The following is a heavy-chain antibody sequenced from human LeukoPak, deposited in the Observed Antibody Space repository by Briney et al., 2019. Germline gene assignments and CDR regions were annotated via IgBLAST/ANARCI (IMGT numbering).Heavy chain of an antibody. V-gene: IGHV4-59*08. CDR1: GGSISRYY. D-gene: IGHD2-15*01. Sequence: SETLSLTCTVSGGSISRYYCSWIRQPPGKGLEWIGYIYYSGSTNYNPSLKSRVTISVDTSKNQFSLKLSSVTAADTAVYYCARHFTSEKGYCSGGSCYGEYYFDYWGQGTLVTVSS. CDR2: IYYSGST. J-gene: IGHJ4*02. CDR3: ARHFTSEKGYCSGGSCYGEYYFDY.